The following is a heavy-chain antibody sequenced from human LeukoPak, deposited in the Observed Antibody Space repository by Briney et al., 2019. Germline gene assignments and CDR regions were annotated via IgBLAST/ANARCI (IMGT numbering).Heavy chain of an antibody. CDR3: ARRRDSYDSSGYYYEVFYFDY. CDR2: IYYSGST. CDR1: GGSFSSYY. J-gene: IGHJ4*02. V-gene: IGHV4-34*01. D-gene: IGHD3-22*01. Sequence: SETLSLTCAVYGGSFSSYYWGWIRQPPGKGLEWIGSIYYSGSTNYNPSLKSRVTISVDKSKNQFSLKLSSVTAADTAVYYCARRRDSYDSSGYYYEVFYFDYWGQGTLVTVSS.